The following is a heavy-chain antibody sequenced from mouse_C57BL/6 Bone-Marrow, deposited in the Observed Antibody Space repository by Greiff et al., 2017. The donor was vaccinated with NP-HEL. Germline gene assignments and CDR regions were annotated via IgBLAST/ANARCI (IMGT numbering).Heavy chain of an antibody. CDR1: GYSFTSYY. V-gene: IGHV1-66*01. J-gene: IGHJ1*03. Sequence: QVQLQQSGPELVKPGASVKISCKASGYSFTSYYIHWVKQRPGQGLEWIGWIYPGGGNTKYNEKFKGKATLTADTSSSTAYMQLSSLTSEDSAVYYCARWVYGSSLWYFDVWGTGTTVTVSS. CDR2: IYPGGGNT. CDR3: ARWVYGSSLWYFDV. D-gene: IGHD1-1*01.